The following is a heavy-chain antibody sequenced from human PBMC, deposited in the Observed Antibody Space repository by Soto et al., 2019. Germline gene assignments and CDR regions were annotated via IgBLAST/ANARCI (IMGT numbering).Heavy chain of an antibody. J-gene: IGHJ6*02. CDR3: ARVVRQSRYYYYYGMDV. V-gene: IGHV3-30*03. D-gene: IGHD2-15*01. CDR2: ILYDGSEK. Sequence: HPGGSLRLSCAASGFTFSSYGMHWVRQAPGKGLEWVAVILYDGSEKWFADSVKGRFTISRDNSKNTLYLQMNSLRAEDTAVYYCARVVRQSRYYYYYGMDVWGQGTTVTVSS. CDR1: GFTFSSYG.